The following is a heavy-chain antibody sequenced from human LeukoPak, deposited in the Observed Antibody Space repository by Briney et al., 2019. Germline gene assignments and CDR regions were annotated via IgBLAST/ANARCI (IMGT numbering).Heavy chain of an antibody. Sequence: PSETLSLTCTVSGGSISSGSYYWSWIRQPAGKGLEWIGRIYTSGSTNYNPSLKSRVTISVDTSKNQFSLKLSSVTAADTAVYYCARRSGWSNFDYWGQGTLVTVSS. CDR1: GGSISSGSYY. V-gene: IGHV4-61*02. J-gene: IGHJ4*02. CDR2: IYTSGST. CDR3: ARRSGWSNFDY. D-gene: IGHD6-19*01.